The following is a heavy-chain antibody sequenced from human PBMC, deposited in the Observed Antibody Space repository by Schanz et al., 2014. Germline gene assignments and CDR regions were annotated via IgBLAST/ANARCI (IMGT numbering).Heavy chain of an antibody. Sequence: QEQLVESGGGAVQPGRSLRLSCVASGFTFISYDIHWVRQAPGKGLEWVAVIRYDGRNKNFVESVKGRFTISRDNSMNTLHLQMDGLRVEDTAVYYCARDAVALVPEYFMDVWGKGTPVTVSS. CDR3: ARDAVALVPEYFMDV. CDR1: GFTFISYD. D-gene: IGHD2-15*01. CDR2: IRYDGRNK. V-gene: IGHV3-33*01. J-gene: IGHJ6*03.